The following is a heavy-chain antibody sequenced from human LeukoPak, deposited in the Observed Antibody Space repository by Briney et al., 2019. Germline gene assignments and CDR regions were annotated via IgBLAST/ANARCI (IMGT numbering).Heavy chain of an antibody. J-gene: IGHJ4*02. Sequence: GASVKVSCKVSGYTLTELSMHWVRQAPGKGLEWMGGFDPEDGETIYAQKFQGRVTMTEDTSTDTAYMELSSLRSEDTAVYYCATEVRYSGYDLVYFDYWGQGTLVTVSS. D-gene: IGHD5-12*01. CDR2: FDPEDGET. V-gene: IGHV1-24*01. CDR1: GYTLTELS. CDR3: ATEVRYSGYDLVYFDY.